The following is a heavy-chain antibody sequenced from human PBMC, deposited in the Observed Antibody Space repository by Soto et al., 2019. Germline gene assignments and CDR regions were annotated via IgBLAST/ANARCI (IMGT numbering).Heavy chain of an antibody. D-gene: IGHD3-9*01. V-gene: IGHV3-30*18. CDR2: ISFDGTNV. CDR1: GLTLRSYG. Sequence: GGSLRLSCVASGLTLRSYGMNWVRQAPGKGLEWVAFISFDGTNVDYEDSVKGRFTVSRDNSRNTLYLQMNSLRSDDTAVYFCAKDFTGSIVHAWGQGTLVTVSS. J-gene: IGHJ5*02. CDR3: AKDFTGSIVHA.